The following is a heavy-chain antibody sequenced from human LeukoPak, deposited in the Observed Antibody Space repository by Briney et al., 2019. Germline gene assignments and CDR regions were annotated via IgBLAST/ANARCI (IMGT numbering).Heavy chain of an antibody. CDR1: GFTFSNYA. J-gene: IGHJ4*02. V-gene: IGHV3-23*01. CDR3: AKETMIVVIIGSFDY. D-gene: IGHD3-22*01. CDR2: FSGSGGST. Sequence: GGSLRLSCAASGFTFSNYAMNWVRQAPGKGLEWVSKFSGSGGSTYYADSVKGRFTISRDNSKNTLYLQMNSLRAEDTAVYYCAKETMIVVIIGSFDYWGQGTLVTVSS.